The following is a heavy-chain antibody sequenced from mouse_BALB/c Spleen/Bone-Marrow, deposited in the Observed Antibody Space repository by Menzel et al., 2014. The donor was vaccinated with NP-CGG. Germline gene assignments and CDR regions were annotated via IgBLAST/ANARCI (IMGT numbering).Heavy chain of an antibody. V-gene: IGHV1S126*01. CDR1: VYSFTSYW. Sequence: QVLLKQSGPQLVRPGASVKISCTASVYSFTSYWMHWVKQRPGPGLEWIGMIVPSDSETRLHQNLKDKATFAVDKSSSTAYMQLSSRTSEDDAVYDCASPRDGNPFAYWGQGPLVTVS. D-gene: IGHD2-1*01. J-gene: IGHJ3*01. CDR2: IVPSDSET. CDR3: ASPRDGNPFAY.